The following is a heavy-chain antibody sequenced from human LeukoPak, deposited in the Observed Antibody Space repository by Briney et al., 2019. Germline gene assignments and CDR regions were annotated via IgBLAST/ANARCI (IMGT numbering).Heavy chain of an antibody. CDR3: AKITDPQFDI. D-gene: IGHD3-16*01. CDR2: IQYDASNK. CDR1: GFTFSNYG. J-gene: IGHJ3*02. V-gene: IGHV3-30*02. Sequence: GGSLRLSCAASGFTFSNYGMHWVRQAPGKGLEWVAFIQYDASNKYYSDSVKGRFTISRDYSKNTLYLQMNSLRPEDTAVYYCAKITDPQFDIWGQGTMVTVSS.